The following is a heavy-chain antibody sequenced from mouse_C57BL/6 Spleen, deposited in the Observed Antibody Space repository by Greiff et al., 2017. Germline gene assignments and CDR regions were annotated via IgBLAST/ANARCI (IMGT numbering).Heavy chain of an antibody. CDR2: INPSSGYT. CDR1: GYTFTSYW. Sequence: VQGVESGAELAKPGASVKLSCKASGYTFTSYWMHWVKQRPGQGLEWIGYINPSSGYTKYNQKFKDKATLTADKSSSTAYMQLSSLTYEDSAVYYCARHYGSPYWYFDVWGTGTTVTVSS. V-gene: IGHV1-7*01. CDR3: ARHYGSPYWYFDV. D-gene: IGHD1-1*01. J-gene: IGHJ1*03.